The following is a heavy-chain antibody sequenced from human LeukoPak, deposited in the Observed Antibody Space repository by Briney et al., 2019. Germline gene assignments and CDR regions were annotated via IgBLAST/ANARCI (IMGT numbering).Heavy chain of an antibody. V-gene: IGHV1-2*02. CDR2: INPNSGGT. CDR1: GYTFTGYY. CDR3: ARDPSYNLNWFDP. Sequence: GASVKDSCKASGYTFTGYYMHWVRQAPGQGLEWMGLINPNSGGTNYAQKFQRRVTRTRDTSISTAYMELSRLRYDDTAVYHCARDPSYNLNWFDPWGQGTLVTVSS. D-gene: IGHD1-14*01. J-gene: IGHJ5*02.